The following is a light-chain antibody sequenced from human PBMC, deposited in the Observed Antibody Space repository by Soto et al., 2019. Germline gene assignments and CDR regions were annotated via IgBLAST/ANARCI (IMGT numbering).Light chain of an antibody. V-gene: IGKV3-15*01. CDR1: QSVSSN. CDR3: QQYNNWPLT. J-gene: IGKJ4*01. CDR2: GAS. Sequence: EIVMTQSPATLSVSPGERATLSCRASQSVSSNLAWYQQKPGQAPRLLMYGASTRARFSGSGSGTEFTLTISSLQSEDFAVYYCQQYNNWPLTFGGGTQVEIK.